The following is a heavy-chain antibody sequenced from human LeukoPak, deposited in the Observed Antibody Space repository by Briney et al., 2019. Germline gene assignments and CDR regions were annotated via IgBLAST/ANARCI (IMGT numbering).Heavy chain of an antibody. CDR1: GFTFSSYA. V-gene: IGHV3-30*01. D-gene: IGHD2-2*02. CDR2: ISYDGSNK. Sequence: HSGGSLRLSCAASGFTFSSYAMHWVRQAPGKGLEWVAVISYDGSNKYYADSVKGRFTISRDNSKNTLYLQMNSLRAEDTAVYYCARETKWYCSSTSCYTKGGFDYWGQGTLVTVSS. J-gene: IGHJ4*02. CDR3: ARETKWYCSSTSCYTKGGFDY.